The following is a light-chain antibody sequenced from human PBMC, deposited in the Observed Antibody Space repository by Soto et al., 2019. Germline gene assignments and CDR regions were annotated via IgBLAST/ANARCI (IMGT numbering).Light chain of an antibody. CDR3: QQSHSVPLT. CDR1: QSISTY. J-gene: IGKJ4*01. CDR2: AAS. Sequence: DIQMTQSPSSPYASVRDRVTITCRASQSISTYIDWFQQKPGKAPKLLISAASTLESGVPSRFSGSGSGTDFTLTISSLQPEDFATYFCQQSHSVPLTFGGGTKVEI. V-gene: IGKV1-39*01.